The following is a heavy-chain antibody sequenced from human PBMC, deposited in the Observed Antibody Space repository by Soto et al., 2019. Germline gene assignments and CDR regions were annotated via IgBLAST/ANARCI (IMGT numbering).Heavy chain of an antibody. CDR1: GGSVSSGSYY. CDR2: IYYSGRT. CDR3: ARDRGRAANSDH. Sequence: SETLSLTCMVSGGSVSSGSYYWSWIRQPSGKGLEWIGNIYYSGRTTYNPSFKNRVTTSVDTSKNQFSLNMTSVTAADTAVYYCARDRGRAANSDHWGQGALVTVS. J-gene: IGHJ4*02. V-gene: IGHV4-61*01. D-gene: IGHD6-13*01.